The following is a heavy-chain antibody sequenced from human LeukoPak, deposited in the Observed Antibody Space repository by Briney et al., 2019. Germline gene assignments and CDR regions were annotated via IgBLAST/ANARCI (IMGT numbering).Heavy chain of an antibody. J-gene: IGHJ4*02. CDR3: ARGLYRYGRSTFDY. CDR1: GGSMSGYF. D-gene: IGHD2-2*02. V-gene: IGHV4-59*01. CDR2: IYYSGST. Sequence: SETLSLTCTVSGGSMSGYFWSWIRQPPGKGLEWIGYIYYSGSTNYNPSLKSRVTISVDTSKNQFSLTLSSVTAADTAVYYCARGLYRYGRSTFDYWGQGTLVTVSS.